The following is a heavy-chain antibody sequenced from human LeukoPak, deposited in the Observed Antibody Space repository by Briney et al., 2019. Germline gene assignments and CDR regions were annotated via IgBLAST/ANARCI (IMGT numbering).Heavy chain of an antibody. CDR1: GFTFSSYG. CDR2: ISGSGGST. J-gene: IGHJ3*02. Sequence: PGGSLRLSCAASGFTFSSYGMSWVRQAPGKGLEWVSAISGSGGSTYYADSVKGRLTISRDNAKNSLYLQMNSLRAEDTALYYCARGPNGAFDIWGQGTMVTVSS. CDR3: ARGPNGAFDI. D-gene: IGHD4/OR15-4a*01. V-gene: IGHV3-23*01.